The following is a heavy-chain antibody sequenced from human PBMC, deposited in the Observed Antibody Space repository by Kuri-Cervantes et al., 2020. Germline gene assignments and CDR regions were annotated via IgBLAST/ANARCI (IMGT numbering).Heavy chain of an antibody. D-gene: IGHD3-9*01. CDR2: IIPIFGTA. CDR3: ARDRKNYDILTGYYTGAFEI. CDR1: GCTFSSYA. V-gene: IGHV1-69*13. J-gene: IGHJ3*02. Sequence: SVKVSCKASGCTFSSYAISWVRQAPGQGLEWMGGIIPIFGTANYAQKFQGRVTITADESTSTAYMELSSLRSEDTAVYYCARDRKNYDILTGYYTGAFEIWGQGTMVTVSS.